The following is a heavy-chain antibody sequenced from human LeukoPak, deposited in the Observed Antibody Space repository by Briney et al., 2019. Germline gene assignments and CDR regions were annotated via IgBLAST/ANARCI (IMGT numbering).Heavy chain of an antibody. D-gene: IGHD3-16*02. CDR1: GYSFTSYY. V-gene: IGHV1-46*01. J-gene: IGHJ5*02. Sequence: ASVTVSCKASGYSFTSYYMHWVRQAPGQGLEWRGLSNPSGSSTLYAQKFQGRVTMTRDMSTTTDYMELSSLRSEDTAVYYCARDNSVGDIAWWFDPWGQGTLVTVSS. CDR3: ARDNSVGDIAWWFDP. CDR2: SNPSGSST.